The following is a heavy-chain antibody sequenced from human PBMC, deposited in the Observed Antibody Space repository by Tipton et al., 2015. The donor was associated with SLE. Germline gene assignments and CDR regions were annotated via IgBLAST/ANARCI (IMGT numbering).Heavy chain of an antibody. Sequence: TLSLTCAVYGGSFSGYYWSWIRQPPGKGLEWIGEINHSGSTNYNPSLKSRVTISVDTSKNQFSLKLSSVTAADTAVYYCARYGIRSGKDIWGQGTMVTVSS. CDR2: INHSGST. J-gene: IGHJ3*02. CDR1: GGSFSGYY. CDR3: ARYGIRSGKDI. D-gene: IGHD3-3*01. V-gene: IGHV4-34*01.